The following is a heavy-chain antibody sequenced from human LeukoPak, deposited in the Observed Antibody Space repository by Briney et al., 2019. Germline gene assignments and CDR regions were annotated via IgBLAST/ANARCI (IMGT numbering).Heavy chain of an antibody. V-gene: IGHV4-59*01. Sequence: SETLSLTCTVSGGSLSSYYWSWIRQPPGRGLEWIGYIYYSGSTNYNPSLKSRVTISVDTSKNQFSLKLSSVTAADTAVYYCARDPGYSYGPAYWGQGTLVTVSS. CDR3: ARDPGYSYGPAY. J-gene: IGHJ4*02. CDR1: GGSLSSYY. D-gene: IGHD5-18*01. CDR2: IYYSGST.